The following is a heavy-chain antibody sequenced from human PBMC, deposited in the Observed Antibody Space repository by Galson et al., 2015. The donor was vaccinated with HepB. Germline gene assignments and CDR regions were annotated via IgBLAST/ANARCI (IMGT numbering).Heavy chain of an antibody. CDR3: ARVHLPYHFETTGLIDY. CDR1: GYTFTDYY. Sequence: SVKVSCKASGYTFTDYYLHWVRQAPGQGLEWVGWISANSGVPKYAQNFQGRVTMTRDTSISTAYMQLSRLRSDDTAVYYCARVHLPYHFETTGLIDYWGQGTLVTVSS. D-gene: IGHD2-8*02. J-gene: IGHJ4*02. V-gene: IGHV1-2*02. CDR2: ISANSGVP.